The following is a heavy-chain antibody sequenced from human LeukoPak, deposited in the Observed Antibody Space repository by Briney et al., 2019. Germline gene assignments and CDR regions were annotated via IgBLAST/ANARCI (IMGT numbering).Heavy chain of an antibody. D-gene: IGHD6-6*01. Sequence: SETLSLTCTVSGGSISSYYWNWIRQPPGKGLEWIGTIYYNGGTYYNPSLKSRVTISVDTSKNQFSLKLSSVTAADTAVYYCARLGGEQLVGGRGWFDPWGQGTLVTVSS. CDR2: IYYNGGT. CDR3: ARLGGEQLVGGRGWFDP. J-gene: IGHJ5*02. CDR1: GGSISSYY. V-gene: IGHV4-39*01.